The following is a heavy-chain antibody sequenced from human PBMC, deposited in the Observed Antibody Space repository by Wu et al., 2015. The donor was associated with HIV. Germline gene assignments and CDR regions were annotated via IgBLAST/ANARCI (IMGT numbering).Heavy chain of an antibody. CDR3: ARIKYQLLRGDYYYYMDV. CDR1: GGTFSSYA. J-gene: IGHJ6*03. CDR2: IIPIFGTA. D-gene: IGHD2-2*01. Sequence: QVQLVQSGAEVKKPGSSVKVSCKASGGTFSSYAISWVRQAPGQGLEWMGGIIPIFGTANYAQKFQGRVTITADESTSTAYMELSSLRSEDTAVYYCARIKYQLLRGDYYYYMDVWGKGTTVTVSS. V-gene: IGHV1-69*12.